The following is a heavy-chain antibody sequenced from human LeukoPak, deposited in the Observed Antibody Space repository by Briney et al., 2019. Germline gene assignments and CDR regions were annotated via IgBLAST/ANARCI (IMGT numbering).Heavy chain of an antibody. D-gene: IGHD1-1*01. J-gene: IGHJ4*02. CDR3: ARESGTTETSCFDY. Sequence: GGSLRLSCSASGFTFKKYAMHWVRQAPGKGLEYVSAINSNGGRTYYADSVKGRFTISRDNSKNTLFLQMSSLRAEDTAVYYCARESGTTETSCFDYWGQGTLVTVSS. V-gene: IGHV3-64*04. CDR1: GFTFKKYA. CDR2: INSNGGRT.